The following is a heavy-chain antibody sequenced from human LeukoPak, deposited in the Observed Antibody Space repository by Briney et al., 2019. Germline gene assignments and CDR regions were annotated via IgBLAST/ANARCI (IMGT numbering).Heavy chain of an antibody. CDR3: ARLPSGYSNWFNP. D-gene: IGHD3-3*01. Sequence: SETLSLTCTVSGYSFSSGYYWGWIRQPPGKGLEWIGSIYHSGSTYYNPSLKSRVTISVDTSKNQFSLKLSSVTAADTAVYYCARLPSGYSNWFNPWGQGTLVTVSS. CDR1: GYSFSSGYY. CDR2: IYHSGST. J-gene: IGHJ5*02. V-gene: IGHV4-38-2*02.